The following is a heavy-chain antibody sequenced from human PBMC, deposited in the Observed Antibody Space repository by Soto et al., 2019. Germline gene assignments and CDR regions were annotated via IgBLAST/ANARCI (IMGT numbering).Heavy chain of an antibody. V-gene: IGHV4-39*01. D-gene: IGHD7-27*01. Sequence: SDTLSLTCTVSGGSISSSSYYWGWIRQPPGKGLEWIGSIYYSGSTYYNPSLKSRVTISVDTSKNQFSLKLSSVTPADTAVYYWEKNGGPTKNNCSAPGRQGTLVT. CDR1: GGSISSSSYY. CDR3: EKNGGPTKNNCSAP. CDR2: IYYSGST. J-gene: IGHJ5*02.